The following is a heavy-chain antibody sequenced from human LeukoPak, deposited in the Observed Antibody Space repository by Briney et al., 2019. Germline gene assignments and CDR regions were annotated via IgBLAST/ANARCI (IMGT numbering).Heavy chain of an antibody. CDR1: GFTFSSYA. D-gene: IGHD5-12*01. V-gene: IGHV3-23*01. CDR2: ISGSGGST. Sequence: GGSLRLSCAASGFTFSSYAMNWVRQAPGKGLEWVSGISGSGGSTFYAASVEGRFTISRDNAKNSLYLQMNSLRAEDTALYHCARDFSGYDYWGQGTLVTVSS. CDR3: ARDFSGYDY. J-gene: IGHJ4*02.